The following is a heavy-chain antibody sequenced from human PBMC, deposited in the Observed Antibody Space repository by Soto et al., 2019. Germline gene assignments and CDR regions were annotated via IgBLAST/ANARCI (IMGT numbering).Heavy chain of an antibody. Sequence: EVQVVESGGGLVQPGGSLRLSCAASGFTFSSYWMSWVRQAPGKGLEWVARINQDGSEKYYVDSVKGRFTISRDNAKNSLYLQMNSLRAEDTAVYYCVRDYPGGSYYDYWGQGTLVTVSS. CDR3: VRDYPGGSYYDY. J-gene: IGHJ4*02. V-gene: IGHV3-7*03. CDR2: INQDGSEK. D-gene: IGHD1-26*01. CDR1: GFTFSSYW.